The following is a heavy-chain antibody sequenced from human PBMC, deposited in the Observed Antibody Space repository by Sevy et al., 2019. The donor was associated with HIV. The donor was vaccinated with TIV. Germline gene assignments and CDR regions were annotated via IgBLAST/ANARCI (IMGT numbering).Heavy chain of an antibody. D-gene: IGHD1-26*01. Sequence: GGSLRLSCAASRFTFNTYWMSWVRQAPGKGLEWVGNIKEDRSAKYYADSVKGRFTISRDNAKNSLYLQMNSLRVEDTAVYYCARDSPGYGGYNYWGQGTLVTVSS. CDR3: ARDSPGYGGYNY. V-gene: IGHV3-7*01. CDR2: IKEDRSAK. CDR1: RFTFNTYW. J-gene: IGHJ4*02.